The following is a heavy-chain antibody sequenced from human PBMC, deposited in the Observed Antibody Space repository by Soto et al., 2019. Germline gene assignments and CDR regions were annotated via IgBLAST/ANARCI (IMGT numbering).Heavy chain of an antibody. CDR2: IIPIPGTA. CDR1: GGTFSSYA. Sequence: QVQLVQSGAEVKKPGSSVKVSCKASGGTFSSYAISWVRQAPGQGLEWMGGIIPIPGTANYAQKFQGSVTITADESTSTAYMELSSLRSEDTAVYYCARSQGSSTSLEIYYYYYYGMDVWGPGKTVTFSS. CDR3: ARSQGSSTSLEIYYYYYYGMDV. V-gene: IGHV1-69*01. J-gene: IGHJ6*02. D-gene: IGHD2-2*01.